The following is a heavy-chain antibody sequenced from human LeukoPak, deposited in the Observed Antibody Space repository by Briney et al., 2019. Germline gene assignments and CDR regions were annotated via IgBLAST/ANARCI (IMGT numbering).Heavy chain of an antibody. CDR1: GGSISSGSYY. V-gene: IGHV4-61*02. CDR3: ARDGWSGYYINYFDY. CDR2: IYTSGST. Sequence: SQTLSLTCTVSGGSISSGSYYWRWLRQPAGKGLEWIGRIYTSGSTNYNPSLKSRVTISVDTSKNQFSLKLSSVTAADTAVYYCARDGWSGYYINYFDYWGQGTLVTVSS. D-gene: IGHD3-3*01. J-gene: IGHJ4*02.